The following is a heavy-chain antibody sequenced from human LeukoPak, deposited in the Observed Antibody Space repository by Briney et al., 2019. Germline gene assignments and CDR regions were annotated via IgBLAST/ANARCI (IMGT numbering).Heavy chain of an antibody. CDR2: ISTSSSYI. Sequence: GGSLRLSCAASGFTLNSHRMNWVRQAPGKGLGWVSSISTSSSYIYYADSVKGRFAFSRDNSNNTLYLQMNSLRPEDSAVYYCARRSRDGWYFDYWGQGTLVTVSS. J-gene: IGHJ4*02. D-gene: IGHD5-24*01. V-gene: IGHV3-21*01. CDR1: GFTLNSHR. CDR3: ARRSRDGWYFDY.